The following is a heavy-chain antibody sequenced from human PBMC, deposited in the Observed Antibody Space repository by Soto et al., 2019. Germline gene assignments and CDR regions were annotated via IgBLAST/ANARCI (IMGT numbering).Heavy chain of an antibody. CDR2: IYYSGST. J-gene: IGHJ3*02. Sequence: PSETLSLTCTVSGGSISSSSYYWGWIRQPPGKGLEWIGSIYYSGSTYYNPSLKSRVTISVDTSKNQFSLKLSSVTAADTAVYYCARCPEMEIAVADDAFDIWGQGTMVTVSS. D-gene: IGHD6-19*01. V-gene: IGHV4-39*01. CDR1: GGSISSSSYY. CDR3: ARCPEMEIAVADDAFDI.